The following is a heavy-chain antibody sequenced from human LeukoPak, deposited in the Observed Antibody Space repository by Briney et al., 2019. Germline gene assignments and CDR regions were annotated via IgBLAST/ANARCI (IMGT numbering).Heavy chain of an antibody. J-gene: IGHJ3*02. CDR3: ARDHDYYDSSGYYISGNAFDI. CDR1: GGSFSGYY. Sequence: PSETLSLTCAVYGGSFSGYYWSWIRQPPGKGLEWIGEINHSGSTNYNPSLKSRVTISVDTSKNQFSLKLSSVTAADTAVYYCARDHDYYDSSGYYISGNAFDIWGQGTMVTVSS. CDR2: INHSGST. D-gene: IGHD3-22*01. V-gene: IGHV4-34*01.